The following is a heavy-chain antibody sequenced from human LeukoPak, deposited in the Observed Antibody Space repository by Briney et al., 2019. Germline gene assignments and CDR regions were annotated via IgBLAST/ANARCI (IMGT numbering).Heavy chain of an antibody. J-gene: IGHJ4*02. CDR2: ISGSGDGT. D-gene: IGHD2/OR15-2a*01. CDR3: AKALSDFDY. Sequence: GGSLRLSCAATGFTFSSYAMSWVRQAPGKGLEWVSGISGSGDGTYYADSVKGRFTISRDNPKNTLHLQMNSLRVEDTAVYYCAKALSDFDYWGQGTLVTVSS. V-gene: IGHV3-23*01. CDR1: GFTFSSYA.